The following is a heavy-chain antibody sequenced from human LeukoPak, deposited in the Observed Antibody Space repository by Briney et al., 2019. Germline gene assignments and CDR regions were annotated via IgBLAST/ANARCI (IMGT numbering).Heavy chain of an antibody. CDR2: IYPGGFDT. Sequence: GESLKISCKGSGYTFTTYWIAWVRQMPGKGLEWMGLIYPGGFDTRYSPSLQGQVTISADKSISTAYLQWSSLKASDTAMYYCARRGVSGEWFGPWGQGTLVTVSS. CDR3: ARRGVSGEWFGP. J-gene: IGHJ5*02. CDR1: GYTFTTYW. D-gene: IGHD6-13*01. V-gene: IGHV5-51*01.